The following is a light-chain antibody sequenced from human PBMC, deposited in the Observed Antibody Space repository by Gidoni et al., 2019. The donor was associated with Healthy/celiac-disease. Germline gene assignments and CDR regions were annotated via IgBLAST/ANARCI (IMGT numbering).Light chain of an antibody. CDR1: SGHSSYA. CDR3: QTWGTGIQV. Sequence: QLVLTQSPSASASLGASVKLTCTLSSGHSSYAIAWHQQQPEKGPRHLMKLNSDGSHTKGDDIPDRFSGSSSGAERYLTISSLQSEDEADYYCQTWGTGIQVFGGGTKLTVL. J-gene: IGLJ2*01. CDR2: LNSDGSH. V-gene: IGLV4-69*01.